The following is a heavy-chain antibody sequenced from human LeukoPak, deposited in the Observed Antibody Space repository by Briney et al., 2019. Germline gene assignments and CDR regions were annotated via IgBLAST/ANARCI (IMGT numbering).Heavy chain of an antibody. CDR3: AKSAEVPAEKVGSYYYYDMDV. CDR1: GFTFSNYA. J-gene: IGHJ6*02. CDR2: ISGSGGST. V-gene: IGHV3-23*01. Sequence: PGGSLRLSCAASGFTFSNYAMSWVRQAPEQGLQWVSAISGSGGSTYYADSVKGRFTISRDNSKNTLFLQMNSLRAEDTAVYYCAKSAEVPAEKVGSYYYYDMDVWGRGTTVTVSS. D-gene: IGHD2-2*01.